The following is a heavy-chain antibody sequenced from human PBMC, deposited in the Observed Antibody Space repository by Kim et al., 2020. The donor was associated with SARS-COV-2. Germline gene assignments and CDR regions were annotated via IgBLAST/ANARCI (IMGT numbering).Heavy chain of an antibody. CDR3: ARTGTTYSSGWYWYFDL. Sequence: LKSRVTISVDTSKNQFSLKLSSVTAADTAVYYCARTGTTYSSGWYWYFDLWGRGTLVTVSS. J-gene: IGHJ2*01. V-gene: IGHV4-34*01. D-gene: IGHD6-19*01.